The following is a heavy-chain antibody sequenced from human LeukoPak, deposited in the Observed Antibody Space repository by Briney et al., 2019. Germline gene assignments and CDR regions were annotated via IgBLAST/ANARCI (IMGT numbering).Heavy chain of an antibody. CDR1: GFTFSSYA. D-gene: IGHD5-18*01. CDR2: ISGSGGST. V-gene: IGHV3-23*01. J-gene: IGHJ6*02. CDR3: AKGRGYSYYYGMDV. Sequence: GGSLRLSCAASGFTFSSYAMSWVRRAPGKGLEWVSAISGSGGSTYYADSVKGRFTISRDNSKNTLYLQMNSLRAEDTAVYYCAKGRGYSYYYGMDVWGQGTTVTVSS.